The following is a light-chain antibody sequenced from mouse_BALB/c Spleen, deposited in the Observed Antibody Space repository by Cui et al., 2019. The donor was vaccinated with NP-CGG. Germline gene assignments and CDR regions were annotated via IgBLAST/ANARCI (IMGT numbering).Light chain of an antibody. CDR1: TGAVTTSNY. CDR3: ALWYSNHWV. Sequence: HAVVPSDSALTTSPGETVTLTCRSSTGAVTTSNYANWVQEKPDHLFTGLIGGTNNRAPGVPARFSGSLIGDKAALTITGAQTEDEASYCCALWYSNHWVFGGGTKLTVL. J-gene: IGLJ1*01. CDR2: GTN. V-gene: IGLV1*01.